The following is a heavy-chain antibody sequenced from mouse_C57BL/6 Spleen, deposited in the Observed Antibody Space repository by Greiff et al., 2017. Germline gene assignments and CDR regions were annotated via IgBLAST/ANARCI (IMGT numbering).Heavy chain of an antibody. D-gene: IGHD2-5*01. Sequence: QVQLQQPGAELVRPGSSVKLSCKASGYTFTSYWMDWVKQRPGQGLEWIGNIYPSDSETHYNQKFKDKATLTVDKSSSTAYMQLSSLTSEDSAVYYCARREYSNYGGAYWGQGTLVTVSA. V-gene: IGHV1-61*01. CDR3: ARREYSNYGGAY. J-gene: IGHJ3*01. CDR1: GYTFTSYW. CDR2: IYPSDSET.